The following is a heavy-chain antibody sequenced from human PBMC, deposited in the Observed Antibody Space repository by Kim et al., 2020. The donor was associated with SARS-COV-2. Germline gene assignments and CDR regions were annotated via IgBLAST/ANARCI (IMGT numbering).Heavy chain of an antibody. CDR2: IYYSGST. CDR1: GGSISSGGYY. Sequence: SETLSLTCTVSGGSISSGGYYWSWIRQHPGKGLEWIGYIYYSGSTYYNPSLKSRVTISVDTSKNQFSLKLSSVTAADTAVYYCARGRGYSYGLGGYLMDVWGQGTTVTVSS. CDR3: ARGRGYSYGLGGYLMDV. V-gene: IGHV4-31*03. J-gene: IGHJ6*02. D-gene: IGHD5-18*01.